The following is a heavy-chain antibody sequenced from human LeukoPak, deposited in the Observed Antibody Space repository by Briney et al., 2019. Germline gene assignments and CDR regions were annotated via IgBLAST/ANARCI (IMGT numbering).Heavy chain of an antibody. D-gene: IGHD6-19*01. V-gene: IGHV1-2*02. CDR3: ARDLPSIAVAGYYYYYGMDV. Sequence: ASVKVSCKASRYTFTGYLMHWVRQAPGQGGEWMGWINPNIGGTDYAQKFQGRVTMTSDTSISTAYMQLSRLRTDDTAVDYCARDLPSIAVAGYYYYYGMDVWGQGTTVTVSS. CDR2: INPNIGGT. CDR1: RYTFTGYL. J-gene: IGHJ6*02.